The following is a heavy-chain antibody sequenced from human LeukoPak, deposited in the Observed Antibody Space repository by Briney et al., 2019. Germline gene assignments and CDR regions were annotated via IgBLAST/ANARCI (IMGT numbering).Heavy chain of an antibody. D-gene: IGHD3/OR15-3a*01. CDR1: GFTFDSYD. Sequence: GGSLRLSCAASGFTFDSYDMTWVRQAPGKGLEWVAGISDSGGSTNYADSVKGRFTISRDNPKNTLYLQMNSLRAEDTAVYLCAKRGVVIRVILVGFHKAAYYFESWGQGALVTVSS. J-gene: IGHJ4*02. CDR3: AKRGVVIRVILVGFHKAAYYFES. CDR2: ISDSGGST. V-gene: IGHV3-23*01.